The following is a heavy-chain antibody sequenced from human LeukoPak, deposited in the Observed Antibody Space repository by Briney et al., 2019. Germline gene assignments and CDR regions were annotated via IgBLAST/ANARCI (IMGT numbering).Heavy chain of an antibody. V-gene: IGHV3-21*01. J-gene: IGHJ1*01. CDR3: SRGTSNGEEWEPPACLHH. D-gene: IGHD1-26*01. Sequence: PGGSLRLSCAASGFTFSSYSMNWVRQAPGEGLEWVSSISSSSSYKYYADSVKGRFTISRDNAKNSLYLQMNSLRAEDTAVYYCSRGTSNGEEWEPPACLHHWGQGTLVTVSS. CDR2: ISSSSSYK. CDR1: GFTFSSYS.